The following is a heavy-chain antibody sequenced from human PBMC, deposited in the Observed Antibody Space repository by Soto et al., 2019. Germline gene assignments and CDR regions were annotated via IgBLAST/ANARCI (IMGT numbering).Heavy chain of an antibody. CDR3: ARDLYGDNWYFDL. D-gene: IGHD4-17*01. Sequence: QVQLQESGPGLVKPSQTLSLTCTVSGGSISSGGYYWSWIRQHPGKGLEGIGYIYYSGSTYYNPSLKSRVTISVDTSKNQFSLKLSSVTAADTAVYYCARDLYGDNWYFDLWGRGTLVTVSS. CDR2: IYYSGST. V-gene: IGHV4-31*03. J-gene: IGHJ2*01. CDR1: GGSISSGGYY.